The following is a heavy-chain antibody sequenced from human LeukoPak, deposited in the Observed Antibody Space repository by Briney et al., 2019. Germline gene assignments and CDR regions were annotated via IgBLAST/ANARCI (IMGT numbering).Heavy chain of an antibody. D-gene: IGHD1-14*01. CDR3: ARLTAIRRGAGNRYYYGMDV. Sequence: GGSLRLSCAASGFTFDDYGMSWVRQAPGQGLEWVSAINWNGDGTGYADSVKGRFTISRDNAKNTLYLQMNSLRVEDTAVYYCARLTAIRRGAGNRYYYGMDVWGQGTTVTVSS. V-gene: IGHV3-20*04. CDR2: INWNGDGT. J-gene: IGHJ6*02. CDR1: GFTFDDYG.